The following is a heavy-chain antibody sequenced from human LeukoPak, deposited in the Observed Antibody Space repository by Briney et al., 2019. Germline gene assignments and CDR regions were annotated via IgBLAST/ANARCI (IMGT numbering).Heavy chain of an antibody. V-gene: IGHV3-74*03. CDR2: INTDGSNT. CDR3: ARDYYTSGDY. D-gene: IGHD3-3*01. Sequence: GGSLGLSCVASGFTFSNYWMHWVRQAPGKGLAWVSRINTDGSNTEYADSVKGRFTISRDNAKNTLFLEMDSLRDEDTAVYYCARDYYTSGDYWGQGTLVTVSS. J-gene: IGHJ4*02. CDR1: GFTFSNYW.